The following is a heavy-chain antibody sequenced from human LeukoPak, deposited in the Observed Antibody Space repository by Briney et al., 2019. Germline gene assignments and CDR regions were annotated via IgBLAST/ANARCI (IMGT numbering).Heavy chain of an antibody. CDR2: INHSGST. D-gene: IGHD6-19*01. V-gene: IGHV4-34*01. CDR1: GGSISSYY. CDR3: ARGRYSSGWYVELDY. J-gene: IGHJ4*02. Sequence: SETLSLTCTVSGGSISSYYWSWIRQPPGKGLEWIGEINHSGSTNYNPSLKSRVTISVDTSKNQFSLKLSSVTAADTAVYYCARGRYSSGWYVELDYWGQGTLVTVSS.